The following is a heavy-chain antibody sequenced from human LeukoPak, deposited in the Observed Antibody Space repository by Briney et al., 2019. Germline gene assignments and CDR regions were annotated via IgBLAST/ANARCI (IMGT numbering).Heavy chain of an antibody. Sequence: SETLSLTCTVSGGSISSYYWSWIRQPAGKGLEWIGRIYTSGSTNYNPSLKSRVTMSVDTSKNQFSLKLNPLTAADTAVYYCARRRNYLSHFDYWGQGTLVTVSS. CDR3: ARRRNYLSHFDY. CDR1: GGSISSYY. CDR2: IYTSGST. V-gene: IGHV4-4*07. D-gene: IGHD1-7*01. J-gene: IGHJ4*02.